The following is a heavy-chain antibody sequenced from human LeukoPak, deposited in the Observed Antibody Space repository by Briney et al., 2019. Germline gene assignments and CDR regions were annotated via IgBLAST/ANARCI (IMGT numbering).Heavy chain of an antibody. D-gene: IGHD4-11*01. CDR2: IKSKTDGGTI. J-gene: IGHJ4*02. Sequence: SWIRQPPGKGLEWVGRIKSKTDGGTIDYAAPVKARFTISRDDSKDTLYLQMNSLKSEDTAVYYCTISYSNYMGLFDYWGQGTLVTVSS. CDR3: TISYSNYMGLFDY. V-gene: IGHV3-15*01.